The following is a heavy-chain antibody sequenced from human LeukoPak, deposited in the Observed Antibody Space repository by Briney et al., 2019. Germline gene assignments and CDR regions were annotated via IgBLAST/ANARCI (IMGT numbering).Heavy chain of an antibody. D-gene: IGHD1-26*01. V-gene: IGHV3-11*04. CDR1: GFTFSDYY. J-gene: IGHJ4*02. Sequence: GGSLSLSCAASGFTFSDYYMSWLRQAPGKGLEWVSYISSSGSTIYYADSVKGRFTISRDNAKNSLYLQMNSLRAEDTAVYYCAREIVGATRGVDYWGQGTLVTVSS. CDR3: AREIVGATRGVDY. CDR2: ISSSGSTI.